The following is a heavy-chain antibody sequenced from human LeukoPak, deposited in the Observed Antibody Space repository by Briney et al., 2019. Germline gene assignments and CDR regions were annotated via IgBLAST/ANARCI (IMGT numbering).Heavy chain of an antibody. J-gene: IGHJ5*02. D-gene: IGHD3-10*01. CDR1: GYSFTSYW. CDR2: IYPGDSDT. CDR3: ARLGVVRGLFNWFDP. Sequence: GESLKISCKGSGYSFTSYWIGWVRQMPGKGLEWMGIIYPGDSDTRYSPSFQGQATISADKFISTAYLQWSSLKASDTAMYYCARLGVVRGLFNWFDPWGQGTLVTVSS. V-gene: IGHV5-51*01.